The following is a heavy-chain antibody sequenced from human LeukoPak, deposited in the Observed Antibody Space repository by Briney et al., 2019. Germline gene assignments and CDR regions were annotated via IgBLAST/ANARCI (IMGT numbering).Heavy chain of an antibody. CDR3: AKLIAVAYRDAFDI. D-gene: IGHD6-19*01. V-gene: IGHV3-23*01. CDR2: ITGTGDGT. CDR1: GFNFTIYT. Sequence: GGSLRLSCAASGFNFTIYTMSWVRQPPGKGPEWVSAITGTGDGTFSSGSVKGRFSISRDNSKNTVYLQMDSLRAEDTAVYYCAKLIAVAYRDAFDIWGQGTMVTVSS. J-gene: IGHJ3*02.